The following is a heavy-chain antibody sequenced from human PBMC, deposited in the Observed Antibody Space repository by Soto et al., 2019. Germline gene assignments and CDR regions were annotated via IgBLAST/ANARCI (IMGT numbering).Heavy chain of an antibody. CDR3: ASGHDAYKVRY. V-gene: IGHV4-31*03. CDR2: IYYTGNT. CDR1: GGSISSGGTGSY. Sequence: QVQLQESGPGLVKPSQTLSLTCTVSGGSISSGGTGSYWTWIRQLPGKGLEWIGYIYYTGNTYYNPSHKSRTTISIDTTENQFSLKLTSVTAADTAVYFCASGHDAYKVRYWGQGTLVTVSS. J-gene: IGHJ4*02. D-gene: IGHD1-1*01.